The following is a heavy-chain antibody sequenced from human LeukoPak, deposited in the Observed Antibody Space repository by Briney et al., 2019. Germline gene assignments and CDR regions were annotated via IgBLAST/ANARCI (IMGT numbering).Heavy chain of an antibody. CDR1: GFTFSGFA. CDR2: IGASGGST. D-gene: IGHD2-2*01. V-gene: IGHV3-23*01. CDR3: ARTIVVVPAAPFDY. Sequence: PGGSLRLSCAASGFTFSGFAMTWVRQAPGKGLEWVSTIGASGGSTYYADSVKGRFTVSRDNSKNTLYLQMNSLRAEDTAVYYCARTIVVVPAAPFDYWGQGTLVTVSS. J-gene: IGHJ4*02.